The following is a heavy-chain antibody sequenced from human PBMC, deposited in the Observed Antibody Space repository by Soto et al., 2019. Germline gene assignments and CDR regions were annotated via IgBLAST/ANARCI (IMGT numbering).Heavy chain of an antibody. CDR2: ISRSGSTR. V-gene: IGHV3-48*03. D-gene: IGHD3-10*01. CDR3: ARGDYYGSGSTYGMDV. CDR1: GFTFSTYE. Sequence: EVQLVESGGGLVQPGGSLRLSCAVSGFTFSTYEMNSVRQAPGKGLEWVSDISRSGSTRYYADSVKGRFTISRDNAKNSLYLQMNSLRAEDTAVYYCARGDYYGSGSTYGMDVWGQGTTVTVSS. J-gene: IGHJ6*02.